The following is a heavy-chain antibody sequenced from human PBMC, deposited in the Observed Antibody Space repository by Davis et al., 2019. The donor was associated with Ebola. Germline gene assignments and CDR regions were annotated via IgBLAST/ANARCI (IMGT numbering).Heavy chain of an antibody. D-gene: IGHD3-22*01. J-gene: IGHJ4*02. CDR3: ARGSSHYESSGYYFGLFDS. V-gene: IGHV4-59*12. CDR1: DDTFSDYY. Sequence: PSETLSPTCIVSDDTFSDYYWTWIRQPPGKGLEWPGYVYHSGSTTYNPSVKNRVTMSVDRSKSQFSLKMRSATAADTAVYFCARGSSHYESSGYYFGLFDSWGQGALITVS. CDR2: VYHSGST.